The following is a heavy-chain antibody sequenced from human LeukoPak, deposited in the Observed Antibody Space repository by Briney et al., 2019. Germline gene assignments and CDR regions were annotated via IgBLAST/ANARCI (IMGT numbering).Heavy chain of an antibody. D-gene: IGHD1-26*01. J-gene: IGHJ5*02. CDR2: INPIFGTA. V-gene: IGHV1-69*01. CDR3: ATWEWEPLRNWFDP. CDR1: GGTLTSYA. Sequence: SAKVSCKASGGTLTSYAISWVRHAPGQGLERMGGINPIFGTANYAQKFQGRVTITADESTSTAYMELSSLRSEDTAIYYCATWEWEPLRNWFDPWGQGTLVTVSS.